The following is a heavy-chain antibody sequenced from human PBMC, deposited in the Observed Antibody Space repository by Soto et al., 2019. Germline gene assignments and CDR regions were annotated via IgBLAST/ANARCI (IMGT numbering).Heavy chain of an antibody. CDR2: ISGSGGST. Sequence: EVQLLESGGGLVQPGGSLRLSCAASGFTFSSYAMSWVRQAPGKGLEWVSAISGSGGSTYYADSVKGRFTISRDNSKNTLYLKMNSLRAEDTAVYYCAKDRQYDILTGRAHDAFDIWGQGTMVTVSS. J-gene: IGHJ3*02. V-gene: IGHV3-23*01. D-gene: IGHD3-9*01. CDR3: AKDRQYDILTGRAHDAFDI. CDR1: GFTFSSYA.